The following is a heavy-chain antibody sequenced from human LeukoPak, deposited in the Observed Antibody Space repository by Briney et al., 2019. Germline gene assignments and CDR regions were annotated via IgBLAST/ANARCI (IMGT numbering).Heavy chain of an antibody. J-gene: IGHJ4*02. Sequence: SVKVSCKASGGTFSSYAISWVRQAPGQGLEWMGVIIPIFGTANYAQKFQGRVTITADESTSTAYMELSSLRSEDTAVYYCARDSTAMVEGLPPGAPWGQGTLVTVSS. V-gene: IGHV1-69*13. CDR2: IIPIFGTA. CDR3: ARDSTAMVEGLPPGAP. D-gene: IGHD5-18*01. CDR1: GGTFSSYA.